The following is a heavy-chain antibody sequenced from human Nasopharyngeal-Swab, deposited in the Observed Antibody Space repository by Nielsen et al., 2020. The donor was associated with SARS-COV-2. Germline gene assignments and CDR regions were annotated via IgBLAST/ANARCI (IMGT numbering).Heavy chain of an antibody. D-gene: IGHD2-21*02. J-gene: IGHJ6*03. CDR1: GGSFSGYY. CDR2: VNHSGSI. CDR3: ARAGDLTAYYSYYMDV. Sequence: SETLSLTCAVYGGSFSGYYWSWIRQPPGKGLEWIGEVNHSGSIHYNPSLKSRVTISVDTSNNQFSLKLSSVTAADTALYYCARAGDLTAYYSYYMDVWGNGTTVTVSS. V-gene: IGHV4-34*01.